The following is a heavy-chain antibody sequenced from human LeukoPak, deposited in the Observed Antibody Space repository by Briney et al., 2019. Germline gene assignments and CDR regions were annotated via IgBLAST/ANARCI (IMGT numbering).Heavy chain of an antibody. CDR3: ASSPLDSGYDYVEGGFDY. CDR2: ISPTGSFT. Sequence: ASVKVSCKAFGYTFTNNFMHWVRQAPGQGPEWMGLISPTGSFTAYAQKFQGRVTLTRDLSTSTDYLELRSLRSEDTAVYYCASSPLDSGYDYVEGGFDYWGQGTLVTVSS. CDR1: GYTFTNNF. J-gene: IGHJ4*02. D-gene: IGHD5-12*01. V-gene: IGHV1-46*01.